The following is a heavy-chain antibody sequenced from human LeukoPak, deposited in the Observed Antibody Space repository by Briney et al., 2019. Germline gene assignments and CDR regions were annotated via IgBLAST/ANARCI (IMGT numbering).Heavy chain of an antibody. V-gene: IGHV4-59*08. J-gene: IGHJ4*02. CDR3: ARLPLLLWFGELLYYFDY. D-gene: IGHD3-10*01. CDR2: IYYSGSI. Sequence: SETLSLTCTVSGGSISSYYWSWIRQPPGKGLEWIGYIYYSGSINYNPSLKSRVTISVDTSKNQFSLKLSSVTAADTAVYYCARLPLLLWFGELLYYFDYWGQGTLVTVSS. CDR1: GGSISSYY.